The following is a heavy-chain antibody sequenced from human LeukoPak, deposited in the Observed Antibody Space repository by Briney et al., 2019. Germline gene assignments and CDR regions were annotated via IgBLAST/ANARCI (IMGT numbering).Heavy chain of an antibody. CDR1: GYTFTSYN. CDR3: ARDQAPNYGDYVPFDY. J-gene: IGHJ4*02. Sequence: GASVTVSCKAAGYTFTSYNFNWVRQAAGQGLEWMGWISAHNGNTNYAQKLQGRVTMTTDTSTSTAYMELRSLRSDDTAVYYCARDQAPNYGDYVPFDYWGQGTLVTVSS. V-gene: IGHV1-18*01. CDR2: ISAHNGNT. D-gene: IGHD4-17*01.